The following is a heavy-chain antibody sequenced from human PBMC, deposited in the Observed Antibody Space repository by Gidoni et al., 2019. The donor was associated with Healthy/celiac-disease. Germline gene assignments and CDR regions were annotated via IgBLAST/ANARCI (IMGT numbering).Heavy chain of an antibody. CDR2: ISYDGSNK. D-gene: IGHD3-22*01. J-gene: IGHJ6*02. CDR1: GFTFCSYA. Sequence: QVQLVESGGGVVQPGRSLRLSCSASGFTFCSYAMHWVRQAPGKGLEWVAVISYDGSNKYYADSVKGRFTISRDNSKNTLYLQMNSLRAEDTAVYYCARFDSSGQTYYGMDVWGQGTTVTVSS. V-gene: IGHV3-30-3*01. CDR3: ARFDSSGQTYYGMDV.